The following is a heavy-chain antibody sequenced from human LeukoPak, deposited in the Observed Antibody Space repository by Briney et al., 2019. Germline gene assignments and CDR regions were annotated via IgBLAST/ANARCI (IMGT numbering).Heavy chain of an antibody. D-gene: IGHD3-9*01. Sequence: GGSLRLSCAASGFTFSSYAMSWVRQAPGKGLEWVSTISGSGGSTYYADSVKGRFTISRDNSKNTLYLQMNRLRAEDTAVYYCAKFAPHYDILTGYYLDFWGQGTLVTVSS. CDR3: AKFAPHYDILTGYYLDF. CDR1: GFTFSSYA. V-gene: IGHV3-23*01. J-gene: IGHJ4*02. CDR2: ISGSGGST.